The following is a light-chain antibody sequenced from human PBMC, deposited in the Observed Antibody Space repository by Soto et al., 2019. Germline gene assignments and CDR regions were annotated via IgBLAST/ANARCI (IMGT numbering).Light chain of an antibody. CDR2: GAS. V-gene: IGKV3-20*01. CDR3: QLYGTSPKT. J-gene: IGKJ1*01. Sequence: EIVLTQSPATLSLSPVERANLSFTASQSVSSYLAWYQQKPGQAPRLLIHGASTRATGIADRFSGSGSGTDFTLTISRLEPEDFAVYYCQLYGTSPKTFGQGTKVDIK. CDR1: QSVSSY.